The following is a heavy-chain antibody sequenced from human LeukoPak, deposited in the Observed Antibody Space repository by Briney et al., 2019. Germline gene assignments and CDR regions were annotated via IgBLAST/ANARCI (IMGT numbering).Heavy chain of an antibody. D-gene: IGHD2-2*01. CDR2: ISYDGSNK. V-gene: IGHV3-30-3*01. J-gene: IGHJ4*02. CDR3: ASPIVVVPAATRKVGDY. CDR1: GFTFSSYW. Sequence: GGSLRLSCAASGFTFSSYWMHWVRQAPGKGLEWVAVISYDGSNKYYADSVKGRFTISRDNSKNTLYLQMNSLRAEDTAVYYCASPIVVVPAATRKVGDYWGQGTLVTVSS.